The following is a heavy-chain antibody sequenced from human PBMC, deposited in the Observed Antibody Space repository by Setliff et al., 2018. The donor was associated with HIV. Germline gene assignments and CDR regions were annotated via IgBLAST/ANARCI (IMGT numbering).Heavy chain of an antibody. V-gene: IGHV4-4*07. CDR2: IFGSGTT. J-gene: IGHJ6*03. CDR3: ARDLKVYYDSSGFPYYYYMDV. CDR1: TDSISNSH. D-gene: IGHD3-22*01. Sequence: KPSETLSLTCSVSTDSISNSHWSWMRQTAGKGLEWIGRIFGSGTTHYNPSLESRVTMSIDTAKKQFFLRLNSVTAADTAVYYCARDLKVYYDSSGFPYYYYMDVWGKGTTVTVSS.